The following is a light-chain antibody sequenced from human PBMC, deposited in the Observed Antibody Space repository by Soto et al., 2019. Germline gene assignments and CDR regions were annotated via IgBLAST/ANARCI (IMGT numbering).Light chain of an antibody. J-gene: IGKJ5*01. Sequence: IVLTHSPATLSVSPCERATLSFRASQSVSSNLAWHQQRPGQAPRLLIYGTSSRATGIPDRFSGSGSGTDFTLTISRLEPEDFAVYYCQQYGNSPITFGQGTRLEIK. CDR3: QQYGNSPIT. CDR2: GTS. CDR1: QSVSSN. V-gene: IGKV3-20*01.